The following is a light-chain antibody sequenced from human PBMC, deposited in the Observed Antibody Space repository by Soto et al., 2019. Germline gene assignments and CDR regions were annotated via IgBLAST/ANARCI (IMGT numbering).Light chain of an antibody. V-gene: IGLV1-47*01. CDR2: RNN. J-gene: IGLJ2*01. CDR1: SSNIGSNY. CDR3: TSYATGDTFP. Sequence: QSVLTQPPSASGTPGQRVTISCSGSSSNIGSNYVYWYQQLPGTAPKLLIYRNNQRPSGVPDRFSGSKSGTSASLAISGLRSEDEADYYCTSYATGDTFPFGGGTKLTVL.